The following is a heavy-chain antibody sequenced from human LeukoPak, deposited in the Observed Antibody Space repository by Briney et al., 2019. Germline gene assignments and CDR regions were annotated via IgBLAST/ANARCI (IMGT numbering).Heavy chain of an antibody. CDR2: ISAYNGNT. J-gene: IGHJ4*02. D-gene: IGHD3-22*01. Sequence: PGESLKISCKGSGYSFTSYWIGWVRQAPGQGLEWMGWISAYNGNTNYAQKLQGRVTLTTDTSTSTAYMELRSLRSDDTAVYYCARDNYYDICGPLDYWGQGTLVTVSS. CDR3: ARDNYYDICGPLDY. V-gene: IGHV1-18*04. CDR1: GYSFTSYW.